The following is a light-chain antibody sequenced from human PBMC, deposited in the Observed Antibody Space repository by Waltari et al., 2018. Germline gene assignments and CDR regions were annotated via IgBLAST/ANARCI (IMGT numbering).Light chain of an antibody. CDR1: QSVSSSY. CDR3: QQYGSSFT. V-gene: IGKV3-20*01. Sequence: EIVLTQSPGTLSLSPGERATLSCRARQSVSSSYLAWYQQKPGQPPRLLIYGASSRATGIPDRFSGSGSGTDFTLTISRLEPEDFAVYYCQQYGSSFTFGPGTKVDIK. CDR2: GAS. J-gene: IGKJ3*01.